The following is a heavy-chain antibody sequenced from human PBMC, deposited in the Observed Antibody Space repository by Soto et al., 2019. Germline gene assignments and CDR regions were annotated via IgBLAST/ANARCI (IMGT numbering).Heavy chain of an antibody. CDR2: ISSSSSYT. D-gene: IGHD4-17*01. V-gene: IGHV3-11*05. Sequence: GGSLRLSCAASGFTFSDYYMSWIRQAPGKGLEWVSYISSSSSYTNYADSVKGRFTISRDNAKNSLYLQMNSLRAEDTAVYYCARDSVYYGDYQLNYFDYWGQGTLVTVST. J-gene: IGHJ4*02. CDR3: ARDSVYYGDYQLNYFDY. CDR1: GFTFSDYY.